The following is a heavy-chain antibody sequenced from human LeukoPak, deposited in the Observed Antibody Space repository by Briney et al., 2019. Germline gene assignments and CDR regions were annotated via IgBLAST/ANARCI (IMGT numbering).Heavy chain of an antibody. CDR1: GGSISSGGYS. CDR3: AGLLVTMVRGVPGGAFQH. D-gene: IGHD3-10*01. CDR2: IYHSGST. Sequence: PSETLSLTCAVSGGSISSGGYSWSWIRQPPGKGLEWIGYIYHSGSTYYNPSLKSRVTISVDRSKNQFSLKLSSVTAADTAVYYCAGLLVTMVRGVPGGAFQHWGQGTLVTVSS. V-gene: IGHV4-30-2*01. J-gene: IGHJ1*01.